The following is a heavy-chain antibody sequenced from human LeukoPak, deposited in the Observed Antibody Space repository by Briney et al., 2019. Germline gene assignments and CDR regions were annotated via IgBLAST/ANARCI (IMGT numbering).Heavy chain of an antibody. D-gene: IGHD6-13*01. CDR2: INPNSGGT. J-gene: IGHJ4*01. Sequence: ASVKVSCKASGYTFTAYYMHWVRQAPGQGPEWMGWINPNSGGTNYAQEFQGRVTMTRDTSISTAYMELSSLRSDDTAVYYCVPAKVGAGAAQFAYWGPGTLVTVSS. CDR1: GYTFTAYY. V-gene: IGHV1-2*02. CDR3: VPAKVGAGAAQFAY.